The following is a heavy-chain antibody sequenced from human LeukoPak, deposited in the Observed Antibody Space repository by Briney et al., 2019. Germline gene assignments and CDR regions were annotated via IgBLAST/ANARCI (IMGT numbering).Heavy chain of an antibody. D-gene: IGHD3-22*01. CDR3: AREYAYYYDSSGYPPILYYYYGMDV. J-gene: IGHJ6*02. V-gene: IGHV3-33*01. CDR1: GFTFSSYG. CDR2: IWYDGSNK. Sequence: PGGSLRLSCAASGFTFSSYGMHWVRQAPGKGLEWVAVIWYDGSNKYYAGSVKGRFTISRDNSKNTLYLQMNSLRAEDTAVYYCAREYAYYYDSSGYPPILYYYYGMDVWGQGTTVTVSS.